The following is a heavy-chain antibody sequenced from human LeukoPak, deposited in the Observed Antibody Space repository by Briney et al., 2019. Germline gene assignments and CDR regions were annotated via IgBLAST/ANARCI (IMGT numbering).Heavy chain of an antibody. J-gene: IGHJ4*02. CDR1: GFSLSTSGTC. Sequence: SGPTLVNPTQTLTLTCTFSGFSLSTSGTCVSWIRQPPGKALEWLARIDWDDDKYYSTSLKTRLTISKDTSKNQVVLTMTNMDPVDTATYYCARGGDSSGYYYYFGYWGQGTLVTVSS. V-gene: IGHV2-70*11. CDR3: ARGGDSSGYYYYFGY. CDR2: IDWDDDK. D-gene: IGHD3-22*01.